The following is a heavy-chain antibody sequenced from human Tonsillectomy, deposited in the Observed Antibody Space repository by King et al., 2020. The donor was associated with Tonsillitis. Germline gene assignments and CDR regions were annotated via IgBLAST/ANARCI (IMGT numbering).Heavy chain of an antibody. CDR1: GGSISSGGYS. CDR2: ISYSGST. Sequence: QLQESGPGLVKPSQTLSLTCAVSGGSISSGGYSWSWIRQPPGKGLEWIGYISYSGSTYYNPSLKRRVTISVDTSKSQFSLKLRSVAAADTAVYYCARVHCSGGSCYFDYWGQGTLVTVSS. CDR3: ARVHCSGGSCYFDY. D-gene: IGHD2-15*01. V-gene: IGHV4-30-4*07. J-gene: IGHJ4*02.